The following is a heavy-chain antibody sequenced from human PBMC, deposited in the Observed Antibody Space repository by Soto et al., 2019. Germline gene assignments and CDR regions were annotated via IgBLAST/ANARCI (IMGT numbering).Heavy chain of an antibody. Sequence: GGSLRLSCAASGFTFSSYAMTWVRQAPGRGLEWVSAISGSGDYTYYADSVKGRFTISRDNSKNTLYLQMNSLRAEDTALYYCAKVDNFLTGYSRLDYWGQGTLVTVSS. J-gene: IGHJ4*02. D-gene: IGHD3-9*01. CDR3: AKVDNFLTGYSRLDY. V-gene: IGHV3-23*01. CDR2: ISGSGDYT. CDR1: GFTFSSYA.